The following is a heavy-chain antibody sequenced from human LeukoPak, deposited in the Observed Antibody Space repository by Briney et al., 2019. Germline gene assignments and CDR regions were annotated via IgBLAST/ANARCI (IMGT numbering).Heavy chain of an antibody. CDR2: ISWNSGSI. D-gene: IGHD2-2*01. Sequence: GRSLRLSCAASGFTFDDYAMHWVRQAPGKGLEWVSGISWNSGSIGYADSVKGRFTISRDNAKNSLYLQMNSVRAEDTALYYCAKAPGYCSSTSCYPIDYWGQGTLVTVSS. J-gene: IGHJ4*02. CDR3: AKAPGYCSSTSCYPIDY. V-gene: IGHV3-9*01. CDR1: GFTFDDYA.